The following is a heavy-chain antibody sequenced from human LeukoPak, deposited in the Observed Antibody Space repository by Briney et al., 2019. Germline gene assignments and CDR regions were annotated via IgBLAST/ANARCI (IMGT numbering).Heavy chain of an antibody. CDR2: IYYSGST. CDR1: GGSISSYH. CDR3: ARGTYYDFRY. D-gene: IGHD3-3*01. V-gene: IGHV4-59*01. Sequence: SETLSLTCTVSGGSISSYHWSWLRQPPGKGLECIGYIYYSGSTHYNPSLKSRVTISVDTPKNQFSLKLSSVTAADTAVYYCARGTYYDFRYWGQGTLVTVSS. J-gene: IGHJ4*02.